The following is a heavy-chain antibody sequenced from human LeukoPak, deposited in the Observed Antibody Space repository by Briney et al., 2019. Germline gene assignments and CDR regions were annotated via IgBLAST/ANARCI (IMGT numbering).Heavy chain of an antibody. CDR1: GGSFSGYY. CDR2: INHSGST. V-gene: IGHV4-34*01. D-gene: IGHD3-10*01. CDR3: AKSNGYGLVDI. Sequence: TSETLSLTCAVYGGSFSGYYWSWIRQPPGKGLEWIGEINHSGSTNYNPSLKSRVTISLDTSRNQFSLKLTSVTAADTAVYYCAKSNGYGLVDIWGQGTMVTVSS. J-gene: IGHJ3*02.